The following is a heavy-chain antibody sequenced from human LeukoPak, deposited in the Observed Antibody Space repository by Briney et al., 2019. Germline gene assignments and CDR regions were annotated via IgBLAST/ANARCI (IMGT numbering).Heavy chain of an antibody. Sequence: GGSLRLSCAASGFTFSSYGMHWVRQAPGKGLEWVAVIWCDGSNKYYADSVKGRFTISRDNSKNTLYLQMNSLRAEDTAVYYCAKGYCGGDCYLDYWGQGTLVTVSS. CDR2: IWCDGSNK. CDR1: GFTFSSYG. CDR3: AKGYCGGDCYLDY. J-gene: IGHJ4*02. V-gene: IGHV3-30*02. D-gene: IGHD2-21*02.